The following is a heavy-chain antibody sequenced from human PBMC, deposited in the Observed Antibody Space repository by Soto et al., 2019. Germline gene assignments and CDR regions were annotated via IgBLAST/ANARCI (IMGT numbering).Heavy chain of an antibody. CDR2: INPYNANT. CDR1: GYTLTDHV. CDR3: ARHPIDSSGYLTPFLYFQH. J-gene: IGHJ1*01. D-gene: IGHD3-22*01. V-gene: IGHV1-18*04. Sequence: GASVKVSCKASGYTLTDHVISWVLQAPGQGLEWMGWINPYNANTRYGEKVQGRVTMTTDTSSTVYMELTGLTSDDTAMYYCARHPIDSSGYLTPFLYFQHWGQGTLVTVSS.